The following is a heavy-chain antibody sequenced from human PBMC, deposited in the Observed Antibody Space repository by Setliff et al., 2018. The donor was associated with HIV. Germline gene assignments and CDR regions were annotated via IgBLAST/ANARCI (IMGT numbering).Heavy chain of an antibody. D-gene: IGHD1-26*01. CDR2: VYHTGSA. CDR1: GYFLISGYH. CDR3: ARDRRETHFNYYYGMDV. J-gene: IGHJ6*02. V-gene: IGHV4-38-2*02. Sequence: NPSETLSLTCNVSGYFLISGYHWGWLRQAPGKGLEWIGCVYHTGSAYYNPSLKSRLTMSVDTSKNQFSLKLRSVTAADTAVYYCARDRRETHFNYYYGMDVWSRGTTVTGSS.